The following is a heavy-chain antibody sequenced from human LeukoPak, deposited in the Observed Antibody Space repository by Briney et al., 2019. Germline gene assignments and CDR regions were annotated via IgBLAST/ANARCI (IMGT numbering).Heavy chain of an antibody. CDR1: GFTFSSYE. V-gene: IGHV3-48*03. J-gene: IGHJ4*02. CDR3: ARDTTAGDLDY. CDR2: ISSSGSTI. Sequence: GGSLRLSCAASGFTFSSYEMNWVRQAPGKGLEWVSYISSSGSTIYYADSVKGRFTISRDNAKNSLYLQMNSLRAEDTAVYYRARDTTAGDLDYWGQGTLVTVSS. D-gene: IGHD6-13*01.